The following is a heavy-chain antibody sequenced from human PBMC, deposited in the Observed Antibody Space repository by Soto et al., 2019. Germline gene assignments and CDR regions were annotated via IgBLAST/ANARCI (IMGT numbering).Heavy chain of an antibody. CDR2: ILYDGSNK. CDR1: GFTFSSYG. Sequence: GGSLRLSCAASGFTFSSYGMHWVRQAPGKGLEWVAVILYDGSNKYYADSVKGRFTISRDNSKNTLFLQMNSLRAEDTAVYYFARDPTSYYDFWSGYYYYFDYWGQGTLVTVSS. D-gene: IGHD3-3*01. V-gene: IGHV3-33*01. CDR3: ARDPTSYYDFWSGYYYYFDY. J-gene: IGHJ4*02.